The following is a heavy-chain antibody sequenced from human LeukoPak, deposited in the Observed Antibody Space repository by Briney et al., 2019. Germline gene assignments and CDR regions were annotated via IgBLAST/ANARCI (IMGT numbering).Heavy chain of an antibody. CDR3: AREWHYDSSEDY. CDR1: GFTFSDYY. J-gene: IGHJ4*02. Sequence: GGSLRLSCAASGFTFSDYYMSWIRQAPGKGLGWVSYISSSGSTIYYADSVKGRFTISRDNAKNSLYLQMNSLRAEDTAVYYCAREWHYDSSEDYWGQGTLVTVSS. D-gene: IGHD3-22*01. CDR2: ISSSGSTI. V-gene: IGHV3-11*04.